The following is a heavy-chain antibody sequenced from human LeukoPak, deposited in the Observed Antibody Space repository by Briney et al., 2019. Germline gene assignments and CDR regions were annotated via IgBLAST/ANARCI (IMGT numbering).Heavy chain of an antibody. CDR3: ARSLYSSSWYEY. D-gene: IGHD6-13*01. V-gene: IGHV4-59*01. CDR1: GGSISTYY. J-gene: IGHJ4*02. Sequence: SETLSLTCTVYGGSISTYYWTWIRQPPGKALEWIGYIYFTGSTNYNPSLKSRVTISVDTSKNQFSLKLRSVTAADTAVYYCARSLYSSSWYEYWGQGTLVTVFS. CDR2: IYFTGST.